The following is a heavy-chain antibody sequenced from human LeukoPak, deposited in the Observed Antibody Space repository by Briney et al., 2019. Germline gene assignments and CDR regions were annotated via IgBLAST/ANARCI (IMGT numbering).Heavy chain of an antibody. D-gene: IGHD6-19*01. V-gene: IGHV4-61*02. CDR3: AREASSSQPSGWYGGFDY. J-gene: IGHJ4*02. Sequence: SETLSLTCTVSGGSISSGSYYWSWIRQPAGKGLEWIGRIYTSGSTNYNPSLKSRVTISVDTSKNQFSLKLSSVTAADTAVYYCAREASSSQPSGWYGGFDYWGQGTLVTVSS. CDR2: IYTSGST. CDR1: GGSISSGSYY.